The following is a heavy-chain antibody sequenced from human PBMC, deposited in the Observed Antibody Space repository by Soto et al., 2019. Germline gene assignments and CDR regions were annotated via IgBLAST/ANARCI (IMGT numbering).Heavy chain of an antibody. J-gene: IGHJ6*03. Sequence: SETLSLTCAVSIGSISSSNWWSWVRQPPGKGLEWIGEIYHSGSTNYNPSLKSRVTISVDKSKNQFSLKLSSVTAADTAVYYCARGFSPYYYYYMDVWGKGTTVPVSS. CDR1: IGSISSSNW. V-gene: IGHV4-4*02. CDR3: ARGFSPYYYYYMDV. CDR2: IYHSGST.